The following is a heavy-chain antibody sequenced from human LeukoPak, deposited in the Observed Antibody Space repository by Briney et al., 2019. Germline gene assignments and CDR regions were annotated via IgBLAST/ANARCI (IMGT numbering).Heavy chain of an antibody. CDR1: GYTFTSYY. V-gene: IGHV1-46*01. CDR3: ARDHYYDSSGYSLAEGGDAFDI. D-gene: IGHD3-22*01. Sequence: GASVKVSCKASGYTFTSYYMHWVRQAPGQGLEWMGIINPSGGSTSYAQKFQGRVTMTRDMSTSTVYMELSSLRSEDTAVYYCARDHYYDSSGYSLAEGGDAFDIWGQGTMVTVSS. CDR2: INPSGGST. J-gene: IGHJ3*02.